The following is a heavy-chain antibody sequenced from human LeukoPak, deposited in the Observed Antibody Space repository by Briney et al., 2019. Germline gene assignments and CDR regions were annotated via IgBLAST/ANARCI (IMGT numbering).Heavy chain of an antibody. Sequence: GASVKVSCKASGYTFTSYYMHWVRQAPGQGLEWMGWINPNSGGTNYAQNFQGRVTMTRDTSISTAYMELSGLRSDDTAVYYCAKEASGCSDYWGQGTLVTVSS. CDR3: AKEASGCSDY. CDR2: INPNSGGT. D-gene: IGHD6-19*01. J-gene: IGHJ4*02. CDR1: GYTFTSYY. V-gene: IGHV1-2*02.